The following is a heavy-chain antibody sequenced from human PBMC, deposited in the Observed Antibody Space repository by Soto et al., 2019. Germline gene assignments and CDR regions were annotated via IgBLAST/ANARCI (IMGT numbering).Heavy chain of an antibody. CDR3: ARGFDYGGIPGLHYYYGMDV. D-gene: IGHD4-17*01. J-gene: IGHJ6*02. V-gene: IGHV1-69*01. CDR2: IIPIFGTA. Sequence: QVQLVQSGAEVKKPGSSVKVSCKASGGTFSSYAISWVRQAPGQGLEWMGGIIPIFGTANYAQKFQGRVTITADESTSTAYMELSSLRSEDTAVYYCARGFDYGGIPGLHYYYGMDVWGQGTTVTVSS. CDR1: GGTFSSYA.